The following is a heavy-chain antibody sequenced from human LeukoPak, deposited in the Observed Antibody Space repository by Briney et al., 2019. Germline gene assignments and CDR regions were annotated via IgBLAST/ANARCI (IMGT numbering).Heavy chain of an antibody. D-gene: IGHD4-23*01. CDR1: GGSISSYY. V-gene: IGHV4-59*12. Sequence: SETLSLTCTVSGGSISSYYWSWIRQPPGKGLEWIGYIYYSGSTNYNPSLKSRVTISVDTSKNQFSLKLSSVTAADTAVYYCARAGYGGNIDYWGQGTLVTVSS. CDR3: ARAGYGGNIDY. J-gene: IGHJ4*02. CDR2: IYYSGST.